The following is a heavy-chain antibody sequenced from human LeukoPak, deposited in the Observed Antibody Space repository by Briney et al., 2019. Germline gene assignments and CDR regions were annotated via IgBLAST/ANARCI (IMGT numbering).Heavy chain of an antibody. J-gene: IGHJ4*02. CDR1: GFTFSSYT. Sequence: PGGSLRLSCAASGFTFSSYTMHWVRQAPGKGLEWVAVISYDGSNKYYADSVKGRFTISRDNSKNTLYLQMNSLRAEDTAVYYCASGGIAVAGYLDYWGQGTLVTVSS. V-gene: IGHV3-30*04. D-gene: IGHD6-19*01. CDR3: ASGGIAVAGYLDY. CDR2: ISYDGSNK.